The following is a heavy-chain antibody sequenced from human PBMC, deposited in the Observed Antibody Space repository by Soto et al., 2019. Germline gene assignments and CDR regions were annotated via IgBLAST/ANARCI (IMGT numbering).Heavy chain of an antibody. V-gene: IGHV4-30-2*01. CDR1: GGSISSGGDS. CDR2: IYHSGRT. Sequence: QLQLQESGSGLVKPSQTLSLTCAVSGGSISSGGDSWSWIRQPPGKGLEWIGYIYHSGRTYYNPSLKSGVTISVDRSKNQFSLKLRSVTAADTAVYYCARYDFWSGYPDYWGQGTLVTVSS. CDR3: ARYDFWSGYPDY. D-gene: IGHD3-3*01. J-gene: IGHJ4*02.